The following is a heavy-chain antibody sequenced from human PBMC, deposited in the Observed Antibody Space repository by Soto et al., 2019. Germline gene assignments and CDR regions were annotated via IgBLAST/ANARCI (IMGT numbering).Heavy chain of an antibody. J-gene: IGHJ5*01. CDR3: ARDPPSGTTLDWFDS. D-gene: IGHD1-7*01. Sequence: VGSLRLSCAASGFTFSSDSMGWVRQAPGKGLEWVASISSSGSFVNYADSVKGRFTISRDNAKNSLYLQMRSLKDEDTAVYYCARDPPSGTTLDWFDSWGQGTLVTVSS. V-gene: IGHV3-21*01. CDR1: GFTFSSDS. CDR2: ISSSGSFV.